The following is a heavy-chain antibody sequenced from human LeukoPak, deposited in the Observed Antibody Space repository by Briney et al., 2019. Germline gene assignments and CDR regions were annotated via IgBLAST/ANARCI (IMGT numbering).Heavy chain of an antibody. CDR3: AKQAGSNWFDP. J-gene: IGHJ5*02. Sequence: PGGSLRLSCAASGFTFSSCALTWVRQAPGKGLEWVSTISGTGVTTFYADSVRGRFTISRDNSKNTLYLQMNSLRAEDTAVYYCAKQAGSNWFDPWAREPWSPSPQ. V-gene: IGHV3-23*01. CDR2: ISGTGVTT. CDR1: GFTFSSCA. D-gene: IGHD6-13*01.